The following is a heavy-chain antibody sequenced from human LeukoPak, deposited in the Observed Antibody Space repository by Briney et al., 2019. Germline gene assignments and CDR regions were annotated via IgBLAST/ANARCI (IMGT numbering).Heavy chain of an antibody. Sequence: SETLPLTCTVSGGSTSGYYWSWIRQPPGKGLEWIGYIYYSGSTNYNPSLKSRVTISVDTSKNKFSLKLSSVTAADTAVYYCARVGYSSSWYVVGAFDYWGRGTLVTVSS. CDR1: GGSTSGYY. V-gene: IGHV4-59*01. J-gene: IGHJ4*02. CDR3: ARVGYSSSWYVVGAFDY. CDR2: IYYSGST. D-gene: IGHD6-13*01.